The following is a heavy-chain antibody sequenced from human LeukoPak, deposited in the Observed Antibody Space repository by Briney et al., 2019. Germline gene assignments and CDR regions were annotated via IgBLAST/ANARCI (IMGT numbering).Heavy chain of an antibody. D-gene: IGHD1-26*01. CDR3: ARLSGTYFTLDY. J-gene: IGHJ4*02. CDR1: GYSISSGYY. V-gene: IGHV4-38-2*01. CDR2: IYHSGST. Sequence: SETLSLTCAVSGYSISSGYYWGWIRQPPGKGLESIGTIYHSGSTYYNPSLKSRVTISVDTSKNQFSLKLSSVAAADTAVYYCARLSGTYFTLDYWSQGTLVTVSS.